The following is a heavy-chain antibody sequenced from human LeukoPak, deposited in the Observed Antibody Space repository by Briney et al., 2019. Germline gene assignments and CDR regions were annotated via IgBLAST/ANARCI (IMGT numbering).Heavy chain of an antibody. CDR2: ISAYNGNT. CDR1: GYTFTSYG. J-gene: IGHJ4*02. V-gene: IGHV1-18*01. Sequence: ASVKVSCKASGYTFTSYGISWVRQAPGQGLEWMGWISAYNGNTNYAQKLQGRVTMTTDTSTSTAYMELRSLRSDDTAVYYCATVAGGIGYYDTSGYLDNWGQGTLVTVSS. CDR3: ATVAGGIGYYDTSGYLDN. D-gene: IGHD3-22*01.